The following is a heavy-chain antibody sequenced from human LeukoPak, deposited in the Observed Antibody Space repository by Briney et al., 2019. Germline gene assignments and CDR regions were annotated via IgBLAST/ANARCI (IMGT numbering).Heavy chain of an antibody. J-gene: IGHJ6*02. Sequence: ASVKVSCKASGYTFTSYGISWVREAPGQGLEWMEWISTYNGNTNYAQKLQGRVTMTTDTTTSTAYMELRSLSSDDTAVYYCARAQRERDGYTTYGMDVWGQGTTVAVSS. D-gene: IGHD5-24*01. CDR2: ISTYNGNT. CDR1: GYTFTSYG. V-gene: IGHV1-18*01. CDR3: ARAQRERDGYTTYGMDV.